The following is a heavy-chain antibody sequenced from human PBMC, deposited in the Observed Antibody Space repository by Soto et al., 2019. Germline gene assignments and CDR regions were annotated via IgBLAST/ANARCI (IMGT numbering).Heavy chain of an antibody. CDR1: VFTFIDYY. CDR2: ISSSGSTI. Sequence: GWSLRLSCASSVFTFIDYYMSWIRQAPGKGLEWVSYISSSGSTIYYADSVKGRFTISRDNAKNSLYLQMNSLRAEDTAVYYCARDHKTGYYYDSSGTPYYYGMDVWGQGTTVTVSS. V-gene: IGHV3-11*01. CDR3: ARDHKTGYYYDSSGTPYYYGMDV. J-gene: IGHJ6*02. D-gene: IGHD3-22*01.